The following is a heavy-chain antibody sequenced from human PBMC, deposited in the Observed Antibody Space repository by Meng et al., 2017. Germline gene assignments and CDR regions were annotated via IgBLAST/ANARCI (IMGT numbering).Heavy chain of an antibody. D-gene: IGHD6-13*01. J-gene: IGHJ4*02. V-gene: IGHV4-34*01. Sequence: QVQLRQWGAGLLKPSETLSLTCAVYGGSFSGYYWSWIRQPPGKGLEWIGEINHSGSTNYTPSLKSRVTISVDTSKNQFSLKLSSVTAADTAVYYCARGPLVHQYFDYWGQGTLVTVSS. CDR1: GGSFSGYY. CDR2: INHSGST. CDR3: ARGPLVHQYFDY.